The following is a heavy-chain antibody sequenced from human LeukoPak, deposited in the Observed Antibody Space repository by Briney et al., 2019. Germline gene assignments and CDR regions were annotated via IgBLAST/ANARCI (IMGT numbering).Heavy chain of an antibody. Sequence: SGPTLVKPTQTLTLTCTFSGFSLSTSGVGVGWIRQPPGKALEWLALIYWDDDKRYSPSLKSRLTITKDTSKNQVVLTMTNVDPVDTATYYCAHRLVGFEIDYWGQGTLVTVSS. D-gene: IGHD2-21*01. CDR2: IYWDDDK. CDR1: GFSLSTSGVG. CDR3: AHRLVGFEIDY. V-gene: IGHV2-5*02. J-gene: IGHJ4*02.